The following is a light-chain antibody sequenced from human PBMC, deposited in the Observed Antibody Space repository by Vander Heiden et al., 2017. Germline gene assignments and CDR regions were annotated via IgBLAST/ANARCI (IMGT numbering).Light chain of an antibody. J-gene: IGLJ3*02. CDR1: SGHSNYA. CDR2: VNSDGSH. CDR3: QTWGSGFLWV. Sequence: QLVVTQSPSASASLGASVKLTCTLNSGHSNYAVAWHQQQPEKGPRYLMKVNSDGSHSRGDGIPDRFSGSSSGAERYLTISSLQSEDEADYYCQTWGSGFLWVFGGGTKLTV. V-gene: IGLV4-69*02.